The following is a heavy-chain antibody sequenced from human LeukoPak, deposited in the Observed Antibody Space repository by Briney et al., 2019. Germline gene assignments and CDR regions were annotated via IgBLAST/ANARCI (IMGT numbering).Heavy chain of an antibody. J-gene: IGHJ3*02. V-gene: IGHV4-39*01. Sequence: SETLSLTCTVSGGSISSSSYSWGWIRQPPGKGLEWIGSIYYSGSTYYNPSLKSRVTISVDTSKNQFSLKLSSVTAADTAVYYCARHRRGWSGYSQGFGFDIWGQGTMVTVSS. CDR2: IYYSGST. D-gene: IGHD3-3*01. CDR3: ARHRRGWSGYSQGFGFDI. CDR1: GGSISSSSYS.